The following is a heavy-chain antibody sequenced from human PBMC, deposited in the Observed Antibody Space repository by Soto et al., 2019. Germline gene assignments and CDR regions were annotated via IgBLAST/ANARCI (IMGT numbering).Heavy chain of an antibody. CDR2: ISGSGGST. V-gene: IGHV3-23*01. CDR1: VFTFSSYA. J-gene: IGHJ4*02. Sequence: PVGSLRLSCAASVFTFSSYAMSCVRHSPGKWLEWVSAISGSGGSTYYADSVKGRFTISRDNSKNTLYLQMNSLRAEDTAVYYCAKDLDYYGSPSSNTYWGQRTLVTLSS. D-gene: IGHD3-10*01. CDR3: AKDLDYYGSPSSNTY.